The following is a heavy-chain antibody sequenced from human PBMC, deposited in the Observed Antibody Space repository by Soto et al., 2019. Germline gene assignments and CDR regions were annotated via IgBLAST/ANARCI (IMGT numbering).Heavy chain of an antibody. CDR1: GFTFSTYG. CDR2: IWYDGSKK. Sequence: QVQLVESGGGVVQPGRSLRLSCAASGFTFSTYGMHWVRQAPGKGLEWVALIWYDGSKKYYADSVKGRFTISRDNSQNTLFVQMNSLRAEDTAVYYCARGSQGDDFDIWGQGTMVTVSS. J-gene: IGHJ3*02. V-gene: IGHV3-33*01. CDR3: ARGSQGDDFDI.